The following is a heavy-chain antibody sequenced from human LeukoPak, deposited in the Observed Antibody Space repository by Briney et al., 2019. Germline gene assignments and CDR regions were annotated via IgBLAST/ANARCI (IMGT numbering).Heavy chain of an antibody. CDR1: GGSISSSSYY. CDR3: ARVLGYSSSWYVDY. V-gene: IGHV4-39*07. CDR2: IYYSGST. Sequence: SETLSLTCTVSGGSISSSSYYWGWIRQPPGKGLEWIGSIYYSGSTYYNPSLKSRVTISVDRSKNQFSLKLSSVTAADTAVYYCARVLGYSSSWYVDYWGQGTLVTVSS. J-gene: IGHJ4*02. D-gene: IGHD6-13*01.